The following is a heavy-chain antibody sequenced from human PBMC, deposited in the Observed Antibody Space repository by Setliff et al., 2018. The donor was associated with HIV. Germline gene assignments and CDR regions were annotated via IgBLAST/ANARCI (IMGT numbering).Heavy chain of an antibody. Sequence: ASVKVSCKASGYTFTDVGITWVRQAPGQGLEWMGWIGAFNGNTHYPQNLQGRVTMTTDTSTRTAYMELRSLRSDDTAVYFCARAGAAETSHFDYWGQGTLGTVSS. CDR1: GYTFTDVG. D-gene: IGHD2-15*01. CDR3: ARAGAAETSHFDY. J-gene: IGHJ4*02. CDR2: IGAFNGNT. V-gene: IGHV1-18*01.